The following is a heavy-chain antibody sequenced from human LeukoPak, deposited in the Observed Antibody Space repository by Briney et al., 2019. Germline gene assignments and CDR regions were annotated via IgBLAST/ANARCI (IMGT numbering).Heavy chain of an antibody. V-gene: IGHV3-7*01. CDR1: GFTIGSHF. CDR2: LEPSGNER. CDR3: ARLGATSSGKYYFDS. Sequence: PGGSLRLSCAVSGFTIGSHFMGWVRHLPGKGLQCEAILEPSGNERNYVDSVKGRFSISRDNAQNSLSLQMNNLSADDTAVYYCARLGATSSGKYYFDSWGQGTLVTVSS. J-gene: IGHJ4*02. D-gene: IGHD6-25*01.